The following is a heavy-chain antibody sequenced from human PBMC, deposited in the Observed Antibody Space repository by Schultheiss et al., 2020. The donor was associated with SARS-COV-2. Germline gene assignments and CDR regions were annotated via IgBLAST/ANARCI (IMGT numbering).Heavy chain of an antibody. Sequence: GGSLRLSCAASGFTFSSYAMSWVRQAPGEGLEWVSAISGSGGSTYYADSVKGRFNISRDNSKNTLYLQMNSLRAEDTAVYYCAKDQIGAVTDYWGQGILVTVSS. CDR2: ISGSGGST. J-gene: IGHJ4*02. CDR3: AKDQIGAVTDY. CDR1: GFTFSSYA. D-gene: IGHD4-17*01. V-gene: IGHV3-23*01.